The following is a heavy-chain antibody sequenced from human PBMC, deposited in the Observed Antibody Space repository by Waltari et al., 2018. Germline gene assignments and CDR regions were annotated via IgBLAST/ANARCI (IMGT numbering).Heavy chain of an antibody. CDR3: AKSRGFEY. J-gene: IGHJ4*02. V-gene: IGHV3-7*01. CDR2: INYEGSQK. Sequence: EVQLVESGGGLVQPGGSLRLSCGASGFTFSRYWMSWVRQTPGKGLKGVANINYEGSQKYNVDSVKGRFTISRDNAKNSVYLQMNSLRVEDTAVYYCAKSRGFEYWGQGALITVSS. CDR1: GFTFSRYW. D-gene: IGHD2-2*01.